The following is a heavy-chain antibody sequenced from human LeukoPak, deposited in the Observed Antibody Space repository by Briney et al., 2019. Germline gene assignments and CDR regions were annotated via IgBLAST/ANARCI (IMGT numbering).Heavy chain of an antibody. V-gene: IGHV1-2*02. CDR3: AREEGSAMVRGAHHHNWFDP. D-gene: IGHD3-10*01. CDR2: VNPNSGGT. J-gene: IGHJ5*02. Sequence: ASVKVSCEASGYTFTGYYMHWVRQAPGQGLEWMGWVNPNSGGTNYAQKFQGRVTMTRDTSISTAYMELSRLRSEDTAVYYCAREEGSAMVRGAHHHNWFDPWGQGTLVTVSS. CDR1: GYTFTGYY.